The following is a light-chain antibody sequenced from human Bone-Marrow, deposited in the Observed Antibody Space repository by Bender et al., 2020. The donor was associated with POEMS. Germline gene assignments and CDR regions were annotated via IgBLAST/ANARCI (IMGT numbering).Light chain of an antibody. J-gene: IGLJ1*01. CDR1: SSDVGGYDY. Sequence: QSALTQPASLSGSPGQSITISCTGTSSDVGGYDYVSWYQLRPGEAPTLLIYDVTNRPSGVPPRFSGSKSGNTASLTISGLQVEDDADYYCSSYASSSSHVFGTGTKVTVL. CDR3: SSYASSSSHV. V-gene: IGLV2-14*03. CDR2: DVT.